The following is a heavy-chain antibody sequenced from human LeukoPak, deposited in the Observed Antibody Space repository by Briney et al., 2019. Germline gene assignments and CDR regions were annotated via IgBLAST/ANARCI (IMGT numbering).Heavy chain of an antibody. CDR3: ATEASTSGPDY. V-gene: IGHV3-7*01. J-gene: IGHJ4*02. CDR2: IKQDGSEK. Sequence: PGGSLRLSCAASGFTFSSYWMSWVRQAPGKGLEWVANIKQDGSEKYYVDSVKGRFTISRDNAKNSMYLQMNNLRAEDTAVYYCATEASTSGPDYWGQGTLVTVSS. D-gene: IGHD2-2*01. CDR1: GFTFSSYW.